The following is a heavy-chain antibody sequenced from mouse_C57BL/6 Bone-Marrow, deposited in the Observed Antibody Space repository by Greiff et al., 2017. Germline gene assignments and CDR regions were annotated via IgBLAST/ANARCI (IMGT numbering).Heavy chain of an antibody. CDR1: GYTFTSYW. CDR2: IDPSDSYT. CDR3: ASESELLWFAY. J-gene: IGHJ3*01. V-gene: IGHV1-69*01. Sequence: QVQLQQPGAELVMPGASVKLSCKASGYTFTSYWMHWVKQRPGQGLEWIGEIDPSDSYTNYNQKFKGKSTLTVDKSSSTAYMQLSSLTSEDSAVYYGASESELLWFAYWGQGTLVTVAA.